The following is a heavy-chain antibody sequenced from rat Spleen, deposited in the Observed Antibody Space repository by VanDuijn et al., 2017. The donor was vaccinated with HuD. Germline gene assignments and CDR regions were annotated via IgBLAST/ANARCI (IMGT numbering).Heavy chain of an antibody. D-gene: IGHD1-11*01. CDR1: GFTFSNYD. CDR3: ARRGGAPDY. J-gene: IGHJ2*01. V-gene: IGHV5-25*01. CDR2: ISTSGGST. Sequence: EVQLVESGGGLVQPGRSLKLSCAASGFTFSNYDMAWVRQAPTKGLEWVASISTSGGSTYYRDSVKGRFTVSRDNAKSTLYLQMDSLRSEDTATYYCARRGGAPDYWGQGVMVTVSS.